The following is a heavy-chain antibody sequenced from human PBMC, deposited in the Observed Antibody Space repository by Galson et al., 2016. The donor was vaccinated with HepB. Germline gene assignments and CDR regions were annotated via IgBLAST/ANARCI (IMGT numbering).Heavy chain of an antibody. CDR3: AHYRSGWFSVGPDAFDV. Sequence: PALVKPTQTLTLTCDVSGFSISTSGMAVAWIRQPPGEALEWFALIYWDDDKRYRPSLKNRITMTRDTSKNQVVLTMTDMDPTDTATYYCAHYRSGWFSVGPDAFDVWGRGTLVTVSS. CDR2: IYWDDDK. CDR1: GFSISTSGMA. V-gene: IGHV2-5*02. D-gene: IGHD6-25*01. J-gene: IGHJ2*01.